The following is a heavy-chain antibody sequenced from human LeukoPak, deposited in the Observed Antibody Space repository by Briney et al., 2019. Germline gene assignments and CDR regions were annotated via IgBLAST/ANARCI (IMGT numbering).Heavy chain of an antibody. CDR2: IYTSGGT. J-gene: IGHJ5*02. Sequence: SETLSLTCTVSGGSISSYYWSWIRQPAGKGLEWIGRIYTSGGTNYNPSLKSRVTMSVDTSKNQFSLKLSSVTAADTAIYYCAGTLGYSRQIDPWGQGTLVPVSS. D-gene: IGHD5-12*01. CDR1: GGSISSYY. CDR3: AGTLGYSRQIDP. V-gene: IGHV4-4*07.